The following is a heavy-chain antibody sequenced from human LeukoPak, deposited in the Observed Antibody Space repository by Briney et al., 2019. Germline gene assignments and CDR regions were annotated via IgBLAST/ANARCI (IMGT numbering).Heavy chain of an antibody. CDR3: ARHLRYCSGGSCYSGPFPPDY. J-gene: IGHJ4*02. CDR1: GFTFSTYG. V-gene: IGHV3-23*01. Sequence: PGGSLRLSCAASGFTFSTYGMNWVRQAPGKGLEWVSAISDSGGSAYYADSVKGRFTISRDNSKNTLYLQMNSLRAEDTAVYYCARHLRYCSGGSCYSGPFPPDYWGQGTLVTVSS. D-gene: IGHD2-15*01. CDR2: ISDSGGSA.